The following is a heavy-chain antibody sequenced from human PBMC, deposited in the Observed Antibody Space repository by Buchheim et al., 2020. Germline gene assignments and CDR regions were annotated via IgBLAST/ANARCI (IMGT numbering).Heavy chain of an antibody. Sequence: QLQLQESGPGLVKPSETLSLTCTVSGGSISSSSYYWGWIRQPPGKGLEWIGSIYYSGSTYYNPFLKSRVTISVDTSKNQFSLKLSSVTAADTAVYYCAHLGSGWYEGTFDYWGQGTL. J-gene: IGHJ4*02. CDR3: AHLGSGWYEGTFDY. CDR1: GGSISSSSYY. CDR2: IYYSGST. V-gene: IGHV4-39*01. D-gene: IGHD6-19*01.